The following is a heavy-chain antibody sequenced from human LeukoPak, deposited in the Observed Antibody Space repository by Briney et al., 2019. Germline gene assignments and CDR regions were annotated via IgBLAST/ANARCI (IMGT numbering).Heavy chain of an antibody. CDR1: GFTFSDYY. J-gene: IGHJ6*02. CDR2: ISSSGSTI. CDR3: ASTIVVVPAAIREHYYYGMDV. D-gene: IGHD2-2*01. Sequence: GGSLRLSCAASGFTFSDYYMSWIRQAPGKGLEWVSYISSSGSTIYYADSVKGRFTISRDNAKNTLYLQMNSLRAEDTAVYYCASTIVVVPAAIREHYYYGMDVWGQGTTVTVSS. V-gene: IGHV3-11*04.